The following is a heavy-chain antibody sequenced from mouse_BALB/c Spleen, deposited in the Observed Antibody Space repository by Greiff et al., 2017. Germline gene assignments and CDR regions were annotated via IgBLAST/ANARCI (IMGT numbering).Heavy chain of an antibody. CDR2: ISNGGGST. Sequence: DVLLVESGGGLVQPGGSLKLSCAASGFTFSSYTMSWVRQTPEKRLEWVAYISNGGGSTYYPDTVKGRFTISRDNAKNPLYPQMSSLNSEDTAMYYCARHYYGSSSYFDYWGEGTTLTVSS. CDR1: GFTFSSYT. V-gene: IGHV5-12-2*01. D-gene: IGHD1-1*01. J-gene: IGHJ2*01. CDR3: ARHYYGSSSYFDY.